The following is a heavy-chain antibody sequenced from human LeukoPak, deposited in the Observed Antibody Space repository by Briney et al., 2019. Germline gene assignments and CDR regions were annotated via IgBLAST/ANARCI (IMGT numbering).Heavy chain of an antibody. V-gene: IGHV3-21*01. J-gene: IGHJ4*02. D-gene: IGHD2-2*01. CDR2: ISSSSSYI. CDR1: GFTFSSYS. CDR3: ARDPIVPASYYFDY. Sequence: GGSLRLSCAASGFTFSSYSINWVRQAPGKGLEWVSSISSSSSYIYYADSVKGRFTISRDNAKNSLYLQMNSLRAEDTAVYYCARDPIVPASYYFDYWGQGTLVTVSS.